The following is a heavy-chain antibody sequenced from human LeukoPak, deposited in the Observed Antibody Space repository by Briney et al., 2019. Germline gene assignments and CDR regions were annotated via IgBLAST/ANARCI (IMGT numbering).Heavy chain of an antibody. V-gene: IGHV3-11*06. CDR3: ARDQGDNYDSSGYYPY. CDR2: ISGSGDT. Sequence: PGGSLRLSCAASGLTFSNYYMSWIRQAPGKGLEWVSYISGSGDTNYADSVMGRFTISRDNAKNSLYLQMNSLRAEDTAVYYCARDQGDNYDSSGYYPYWGQGTLVSVSS. J-gene: IGHJ4*02. D-gene: IGHD3-22*01. CDR1: GLTFSNYY.